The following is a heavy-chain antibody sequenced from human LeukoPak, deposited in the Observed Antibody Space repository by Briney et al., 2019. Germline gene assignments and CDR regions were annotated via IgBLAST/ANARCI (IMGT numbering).Heavy chain of an antibody. CDR2: IVVGSGNT. Sequence: GTSVTVSCKSSGFTFTSSAMQWVRPARGQRLEWIGWIVVGSGNTNYAQKFQERVTITRDMSTSTAYMELSSLRSEDTAVYYCEASLEYSSSWYLDYWGQGTLVTVSS. J-gene: IGHJ4*02. D-gene: IGHD6-13*01. CDR1: GFTFTSSA. V-gene: IGHV1-58*02. CDR3: EASLEYSSSWYLDY.